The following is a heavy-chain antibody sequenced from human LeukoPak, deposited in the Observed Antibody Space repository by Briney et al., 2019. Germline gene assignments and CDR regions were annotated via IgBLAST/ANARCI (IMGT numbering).Heavy chain of an antibody. J-gene: IGHJ4*02. V-gene: IGHV3-23*01. CDR3: AKHPRHCGGDCYSDFDY. CDR1: GLTLSSYA. Sequence: GGSLRLSCAASGLTLSSYAMSWVRQAPGKGLEWVSAISGSGGSTNYADSVKGRFTFSRDNSKNALYLQMNSLRAEDTAVYYCAKHPRHCGGDCYSDFDYWGQGTLVTVSS. D-gene: IGHD2-21*02. CDR2: ISGSGGST.